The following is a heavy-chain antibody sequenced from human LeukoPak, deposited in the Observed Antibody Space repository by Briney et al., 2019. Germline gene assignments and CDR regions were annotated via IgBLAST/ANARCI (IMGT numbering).Heavy chain of an antibody. V-gene: IGHV1-8*01. Sequence: ASVKVSCKASGYTFTSYDINWVRQATGQGLEWMGWMNPNSGNTGYAQKFQGRVTMTRNTSISTAYMELSSLRSEDTAVYYCARRDVVVPAAMVTFDPWGQGTLDTVSS. CDR2: MNPNSGNT. CDR3: ARRDVVVPAAMVTFDP. CDR1: GYTFTSYD. J-gene: IGHJ5*02. D-gene: IGHD2-2*01.